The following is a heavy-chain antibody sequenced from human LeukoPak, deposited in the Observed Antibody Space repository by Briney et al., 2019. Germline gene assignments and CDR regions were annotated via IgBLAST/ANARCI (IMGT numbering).Heavy chain of an antibody. CDR1: GFTFSSYS. Sequence: GGSLRLSCAASGFTFSSYSMNWVRQAPGKGLEWVSGISWNSGSIGYADSVKGRFTISRDSAKNSLYLQMNSLRAEDTALYYCAKDSPYSSSWYYFDYWGQGTLVTVSS. CDR2: ISWNSGSI. V-gene: IGHV3-9*01. CDR3: AKDSPYSSSWYYFDY. J-gene: IGHJ4*02. D-gene: IGHD6-13*01.